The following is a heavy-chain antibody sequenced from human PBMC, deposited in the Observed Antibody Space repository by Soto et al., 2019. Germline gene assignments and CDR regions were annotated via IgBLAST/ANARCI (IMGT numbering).Heavy chain of an antibody. CDR3: AKGTRTPVDNWFDP. D-gene: IGHD2-2*01. V-gene: IGHV3-23*01. J-gene: IGHJ5*02. CDR2: ISGSGGST. Sequence: GGSLSLSSAASGFTFSSLWMDWVRQAPGKGLEWVSAISGSGGSTYYADSVKGRFTISRDNSKNTLYLQMNSLRAEDTAVYYCAKGTRTPVDNWFDPWGQGTLVTVSS. CDR1: GFTFSSLW.